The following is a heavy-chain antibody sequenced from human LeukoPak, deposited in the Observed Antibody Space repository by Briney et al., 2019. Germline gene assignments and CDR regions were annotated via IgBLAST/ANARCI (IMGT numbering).Heavy chain of an antibody. V-gene: IGHV4-34*01. Sequence: SETLSLTRAVYGGSFSGYYWSWIRQPPGKGLEWIGEINHSGSTNYNPSLKSRVTISVDTSKNQFSLKLSSVTAADTAVYYCARGSGSSGYKDYFDYWGQGTLVTVSS. CDR1: GGSFSGYY. J-gene: IGHJ4*02. D-gene: IGHD3-22*01. CDR3: ARGSGSSGYKDYFDY. CDR2: INHSGST.